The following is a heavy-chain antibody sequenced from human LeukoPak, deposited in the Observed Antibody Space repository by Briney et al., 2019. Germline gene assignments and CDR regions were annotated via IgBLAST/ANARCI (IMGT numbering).Heavy chain of an antibody. D-gene: IGHD6-19*01. CDR2: MNPNRGNT. CDR1: GYTFTSYD. CDR3: ARVTSGWYNWFDP. V-gene: IGHV1-8*01. J-gene: IGHJ5*02. Sequence: ASVKVSCKAFGYTFTSYDINWVRQATGEGLEWMGWMNPNRGNTGYAQKFQGRVTMTRNTSISTAYMELSSLRSEDTAVYYCARVTSGWYNWFDPWGQGTLVTVSS.